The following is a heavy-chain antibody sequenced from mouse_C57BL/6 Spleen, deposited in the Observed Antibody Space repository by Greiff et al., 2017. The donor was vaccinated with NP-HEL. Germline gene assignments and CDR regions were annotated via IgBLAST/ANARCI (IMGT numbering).Heavy chain of an antibody. V-gene: IGHV1-80*01. CDR1: GYAFSSYW. J-gene: IGHJ4*01. CDR2: IYPGDGDT. D-gene: IGHD2-10*02. CDR3: ARCGYGLYAMDY. Sequence: QVHVKQSGAELVKPGASVKISCKASGYAFSSYWLNWVKQRPGKGLEWIGQIYPGDGDTNYNGKFKGKATLTADKSSSTAYMQLSSLTSEDSAVYFCARCGYGLYAMDYWGQGTSVTVSS.